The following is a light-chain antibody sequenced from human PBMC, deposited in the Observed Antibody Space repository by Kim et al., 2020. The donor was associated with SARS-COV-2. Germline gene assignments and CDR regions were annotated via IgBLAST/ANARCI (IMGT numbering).Light chain of an antibody. V-gene: IGLV2-11*03. CDR2: DVN. CDR3: CSYAGSYTWV. Sequence: GQSVAISCTGTSGDVGGYNYVSWYQQHPGKAPKLMIYDVNKRPSGIPDRFSGSESGNTASLTISGLQAEDETDYYCCSYAGSYTWVFGGGTQLTVL. J-gene: IGLJ3*02. CDR1: SGDVGGYNY.